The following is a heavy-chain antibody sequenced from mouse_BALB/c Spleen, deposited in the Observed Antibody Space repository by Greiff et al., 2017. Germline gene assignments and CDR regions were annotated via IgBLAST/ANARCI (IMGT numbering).Heavy chain of an antibody. CDR2: INPYNGDT. J-gene: IGHJ3*01. CDR1: GYSFTGYF. V-gene: IGHV1-20*02. CDR3: ARWDYSLAY. D-gene: IGHD2-12*01. Sequence: EVQLVESGPELVKPGASVKISCKASGYSFTGYFMNWVMQSHGKSLEWIGRINPYNGDTFYNQKFKGKATLTVDKSSSTAHMELRSLASEDSAVYYCARWDYSLAYWGQGTLVTVSA.